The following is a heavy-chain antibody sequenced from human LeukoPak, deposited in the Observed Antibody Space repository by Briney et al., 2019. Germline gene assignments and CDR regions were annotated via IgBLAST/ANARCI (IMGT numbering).Heavy chain of an antibody. CDR3: ARGCMIVPCY. V-gene: IGHV3-21*01. D-gene: IGHD3-22*01. J-gene: IGHJ4*02. CDR1: GFTFSTYS. Sequence: PGGSLRLSCAASGFTFSTYSMNWVRQAPGKGLEWVSSISSDSNYIYYADSLKGRFTISRDNAKNSLYLQMISLRAEDTAVYYCARGCMIVPCYWGQGTLVTVSS. CDR2: ISSDSNYI.